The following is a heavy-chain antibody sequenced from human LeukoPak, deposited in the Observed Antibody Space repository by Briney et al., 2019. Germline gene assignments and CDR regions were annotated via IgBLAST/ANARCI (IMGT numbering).Heavy chain of an antibody. V-gene: IGHV3-30*04. CDR1: GFTFSSYA. D-gene: IGHD3-10*01. J-gene: IGHJ4*02. CDR2: ISYDGSNK. CDR3: ARDGYYGSGSYYTFDY. Sequence: GGSLRLSCAASGFTFSSYAMHWVRQAPGKGLEWVAVISYDGSNKYYADSVKGRFTISRDNYKNTLYLQMNSMRAEDTAVYYCARDGYYGSGSYYTFDYWGQGTLVTVSS.